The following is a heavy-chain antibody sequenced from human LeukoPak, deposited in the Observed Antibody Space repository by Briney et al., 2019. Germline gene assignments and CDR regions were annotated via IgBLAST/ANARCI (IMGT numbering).Heavy chain of an antibody. CDR2: IYYSGNT. CDR3: ARNTNYYYYGMDV. Sequence: SETLSLTCTVSGGSIRSGNYYWSWIRQPPGKGLEWIGYIYYSGNTYYNPSLKSRVTISIDTSKNQFSLKLNSVTAADTAVYYCARNTNYYYYGMDVWGQGTTVTVSS. V-gene: IGHV4-30-4*01. D-gene: IGHD1-1*01. CDR1: GGSIRSGNYY. J-gene: IGHJ6*02.